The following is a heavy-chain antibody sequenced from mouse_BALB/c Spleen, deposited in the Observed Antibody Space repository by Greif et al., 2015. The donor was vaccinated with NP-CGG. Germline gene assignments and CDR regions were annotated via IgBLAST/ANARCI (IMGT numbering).Heavy chain of an antibody. CDR3: ARIYYGTLDY. J-gene: IGHJ2*01. V-gene: IGHV5-6-3*01. CDR1: GFTFSSYG. Sequence: EVKLVESGGGLVQPGGSLKLSCAASGFTFSSYGMSWVRQTPDKRLELVATINSNGGSTYYPDSVKGRFTISRDNAKNTLYLQMSSLKSEDTAMYYCARIYYGTLDYWGQGTTLTVSS. CDR2: INSNGGST. D-gene: IGHD2-1*01.